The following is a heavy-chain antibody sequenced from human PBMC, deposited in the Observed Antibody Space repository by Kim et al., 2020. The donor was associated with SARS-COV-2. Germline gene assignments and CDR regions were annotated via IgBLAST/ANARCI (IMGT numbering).Heavy chain of an antibody. CDR2: ISSSGSTI. CDR3: ARDQGSGSYYSDYYYGMDV. V-gene: IGHV3-11*01. Sequence: GGSLRLSCAASGFTFSDYYMSWIRQAPGKGLEWVSYISSSGSTIYYADSVKGRFTISRDNAKNSLYLQMNSLRAEDTAVYYCARDQGSGSYYSDYYYGMDVWGQGTTVTVSS. J-gene: IGHJ6*02. D-gene: IGHD3-10*01. CDR1: GFTFSDYY.